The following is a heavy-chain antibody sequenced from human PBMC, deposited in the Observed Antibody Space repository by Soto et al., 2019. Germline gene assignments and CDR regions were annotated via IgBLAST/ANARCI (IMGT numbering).Heavy chain of an antibody. CDR2: IYYGWST. CDR3: ARHAVHSSGLTDY. V-gene: IGHV4-39*01. CDR1: GGSIISSSYY. Sequence: PSVPLSVTSTVSGGSIISSSYYWVWNRQPPGKGLEWIGSIYYGWSTYYNPSLKSRDTIYVDTSDNQLSLTLSSVNTADTTVTYCARHAVHSSGLTDYWGQGTLVTVCS. J-gene: IGHJ4*02. D-gene: IGHD6-19*01.